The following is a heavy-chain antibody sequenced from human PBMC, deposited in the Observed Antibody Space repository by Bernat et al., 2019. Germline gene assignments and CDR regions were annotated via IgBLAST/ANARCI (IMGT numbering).Heavy chain of an antibody. Sequence: QVQLVESGGGVVQPGRSLRLSCAASGFTFSSYAMHWVRQAPGKGLEWVAVISYDGSNKYYADSVKGRFTISRDNSKNTLYLQMNSLRAEETAVYYCARGSGSNPLGWYFDLWGRGTLVTVSS. CDR3: ARGSGSNPLGWYFDL. D-gene: IGHD4-11*01. J-gene: IGHJ2*01. V-gene: IGHV3-30*01. CDR2: ISYDGSNK. CDR1: GFTFSSYA.